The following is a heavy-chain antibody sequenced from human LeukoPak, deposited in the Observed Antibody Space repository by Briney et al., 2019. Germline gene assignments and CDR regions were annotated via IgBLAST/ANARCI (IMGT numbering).Heavy chain of an antibody. D-gene: IGHD2-21*02. J-gene: IGHJ4*02. CDR1: GFTFSDYY. CDR2: ISNSGSYT. CDR3: ARGGSTDSIHSCGGNCYFLDY. V-gene: IGHV3-11*05. Sequence: PGGSLRLSCAASGFTFSDYYMTWIRKAPGRGLEWISYISNSGSYTNYADSVKGRFTISRDNAESSLYLQMNRLRAEDTAVYYCARGGSTDSIHSCGGNCYFLDYWGQGTLVTVSS.